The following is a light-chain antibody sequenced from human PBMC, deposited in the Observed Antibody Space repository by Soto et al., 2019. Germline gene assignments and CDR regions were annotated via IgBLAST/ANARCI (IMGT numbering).Light chain of an antibody. V-gene: IGKV1-5*01. CDR2: DAS. CDR3: LQYNTYWT. J-gene: IGKJ1*01. Sequence: DIQMTQSPSTLSASVGDRVNITCRASQSISNWLAWYQQKPGKAPDLLISDASSLESGVPSRFSGSGFGTEFTLTISRLQPDDFATYYCLQYNTYWTFGQGTKVEFK. CDR1: QSISNW.